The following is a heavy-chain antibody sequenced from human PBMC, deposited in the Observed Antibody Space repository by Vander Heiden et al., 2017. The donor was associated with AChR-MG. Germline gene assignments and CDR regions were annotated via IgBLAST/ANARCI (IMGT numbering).Heavy chain of an antibody. CDR3: ARDFWSGYYYYYFDY. D-gene: IGHD3-3*01. V-gene: IGHV3-48*02. J-gene: IGHJ4*02. CDR2: ISSSSSTI. CDR1: GFTFSSYS. Sequence: EVQLVESGGGLVQPGGSLRLSCAASGFTFSSYSMNWVRQAPGKGLEWVSYISSSSSTIYYADSVKGRFTISRDNAKNSLYLQMNSLRDEDTAVYYCARDFWSGYYYYYFDYWGQGTLVTVSS.